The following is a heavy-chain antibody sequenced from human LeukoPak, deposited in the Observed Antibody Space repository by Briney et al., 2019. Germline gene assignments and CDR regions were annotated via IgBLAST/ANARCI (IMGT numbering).Heavy chain of an antibody. CDR3: AIADYDLLTPGEDY. CDR1: GFDFGTYA. V-gene: IGHV3-30-3*01. J-gene: IGHJ4*02. D-gene: IGHD3-9*01. Sequence: PGGSLRLSCAVSGFDFGTYALHWVRQPPGKGLEWVAVISYDGSNKDYADSVKGRFTVSRDNSKSTLYLQMSSLRVDDTALYFCAIADYDLLTPGEDYWGQGTLVTVSS. CDR2: ISYDGSNK.